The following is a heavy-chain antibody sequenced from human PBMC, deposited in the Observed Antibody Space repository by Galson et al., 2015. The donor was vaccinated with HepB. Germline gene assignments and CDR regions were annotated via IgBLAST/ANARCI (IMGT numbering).Heavy chain of an antibody. D-gene: IGHD2-15*01. CDR1: AFTFTSYF. CDR3: ARGLLGYCSGGGCLPYYYAMDV. Sequence: SVKVSCKASAFTFTSYFIHWLRQAPGQGLEWMGLINPTAGSTSYAQKFQGRVTMTRDTSTSTVYMELSSLRSDDTAVFYCARGLLGYCSGGGCLPYYYAMDVWGQGTTVAVSS. V-gene: IGHV1-46*01. J-gene: IGHJ6*02. CDR2: INPTAGST.